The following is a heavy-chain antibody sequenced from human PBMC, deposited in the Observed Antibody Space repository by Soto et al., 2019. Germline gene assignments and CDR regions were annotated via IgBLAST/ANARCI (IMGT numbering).Heavy chain of an antibody. V-gene: IGHV1-3*01. Sequence: QVQLVQSGAEVKMPGASVKVSCKASGYSFRSYGIQWVRQAPGQSLEWMGWINVDNGDTKYSQNFQDRVTIIRDTSASTVYMELSSLRTEDTAVYYCARVGLKYLRWFGPWGQGSLVTVSS. D-gene: IGHD6-6*01. CDR1: GYSFRSYG. CDR2: INVDNGDT. J-gene: IGHJ5*02. CDR3: ARVGLKYLRWFGP.